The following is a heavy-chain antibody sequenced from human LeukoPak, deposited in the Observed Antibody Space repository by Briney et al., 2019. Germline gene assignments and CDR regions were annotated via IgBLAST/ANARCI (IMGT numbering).Heavy chain of an antibody. J-gene: IGHJ4*02. D-gene: IGHD5-24*01. CDR1: GYTFTSYG. CDR3: AREMATIVNQFDY. CDR2: ISPYNGNT. Sequence: ASEKVSCKASGYTFTSYGISWVRQAPGQGLEWMGWISPYNGNTNYAQKLQGRVTMTTDTSTTTAYMELRSLRSDDTAVYYCAREMATIVNQFDYWGQGTLVTVSS. V-gene: IGHV1-18*01.